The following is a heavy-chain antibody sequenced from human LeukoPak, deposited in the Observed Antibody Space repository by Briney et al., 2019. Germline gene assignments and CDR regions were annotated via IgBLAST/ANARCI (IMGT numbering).Heavy chain of an antibody. CDR2: IYPRDGST. Sequence: ASVKVSCKASGYTFTSNYIHWVRQAPGQGLEWMGMIYPRDGSTSYAQKFQGRVTVTRDTSTSTVHMELSGLRSEDTAVYHCARDQEGFDYWGQGTLVTVSS. J-gene: IGHJ4*02. CDR3: ARDQEGFDY. CDR1: GYTFTSNY. V-gene: IGHV1-46*01.